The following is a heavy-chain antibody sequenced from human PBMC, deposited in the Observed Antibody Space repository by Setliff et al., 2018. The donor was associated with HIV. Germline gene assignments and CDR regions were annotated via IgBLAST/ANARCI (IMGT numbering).Heavy chain of an antibody. J-gene: IGHJ4*02. V-gene: IGHV4-59*12. Sequence: SETLSLTCTVSGGSMNNYYWSWVRQPPGKGLEWIGYISPSGTTDYNPSLKSRVTISVDRSKNHLSLKLKSVTAADTAVYYCAREVAGTEDHWGQGTLVTVSS. CDR1: GGSMNNYY. CDR2: ISPSGTT. CDR3: AREVAGTEDH. D-gene: IGHD6-19*01.